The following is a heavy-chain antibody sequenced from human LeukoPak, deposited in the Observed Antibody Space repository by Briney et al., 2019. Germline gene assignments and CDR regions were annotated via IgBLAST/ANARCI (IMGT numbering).Heavy chain of an antibody. J-gene: IGHJ4*02. D-gene: IGHD3-10*01. CDR2: IYPGDSDT. Sequence: GESLKISCKGSGYNFATFWMAWVRQMPGTGLEWLGIIYPGDSDTRYSPSFQGQVTISADKSIGSAYLQWSSLKVSDTAIYYCVRVGVREGVPQAPFDYWGQGTLVTVSS. CDR3: VRVGVREGVPQAPFDY. CDR1: GYNFATFW. V-gene: IGHV5-51*01.